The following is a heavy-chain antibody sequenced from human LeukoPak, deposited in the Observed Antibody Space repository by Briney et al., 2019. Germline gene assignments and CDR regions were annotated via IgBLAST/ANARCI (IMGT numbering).Heavy chain of an antibody. V-gene: IGHV3-30*04. CDR1: GFTFSIYA. Sequence: PGGSLRLSCSASGFTFSIYAMHWVRQAPGKGLEWVALISYDGSDKNYADSVKGRFTISRDNSKNTLYMQMNSLRAEDTAVYYCAKGIDSSGYWADYWGQGTLVTVSS. CDR3: AKGIDSSGYWADY. J-gene: IGHJ4*02. CDR2: ISYDGSDK. D-gene: IGHD3-22*01.